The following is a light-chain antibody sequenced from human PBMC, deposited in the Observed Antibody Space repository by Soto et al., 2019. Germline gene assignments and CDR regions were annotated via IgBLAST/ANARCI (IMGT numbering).Light chain of an antibody. Sequence: QSVLNQPSPGSGSPGQSITISCTGTSSDFGSYNLVSWYQHHPGKAPKLMIYEVSERPSGVSNRFSGSKSGNTASLTISGLQAEDEADYYCCSYAGRTTPYVFGTGTKVTVL. CDR1: SSDFGSYNL. CDR3: CSYAGRTTPYV. V-gene: IGLV2-23*02. J-gene: IGLJ1*01. CDR2: EVS.